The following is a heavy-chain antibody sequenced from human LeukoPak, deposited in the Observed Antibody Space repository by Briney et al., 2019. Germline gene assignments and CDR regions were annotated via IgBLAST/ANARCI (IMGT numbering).Heavy chain of an antibody. V-gene: IGHV3-7*03. D-gene: IGHD1-1*01. CDR3: ARARTNWNHPYAGDYYYMDV. CDR2: IKEDGSAK. J-gene: IGHJ6*03. CDR1: GFTFSTSW. Sequence: GGSVRLSCADSGFTFSTSWMAWVRQAPGKGLEWVANIKEDGSAKNYVDSVKGRFTISRDNSKNTLYLQMNSLRAEDTAVYYCARARTNWNHPYAGDYYYMDVWGKGTTVTVSS.